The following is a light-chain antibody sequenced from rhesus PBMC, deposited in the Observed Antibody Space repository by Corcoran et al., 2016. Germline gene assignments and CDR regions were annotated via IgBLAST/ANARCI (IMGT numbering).Light chain of an antibody. CDR3: CSYAGSSTYV. CDR2: DVT. J-gene: IGLJ6*01. V-gene: IGLV2-23*01. CDR1: SSDVGGYNY. Sequence: QSALTQPASVSGSPGQSITISCTGTSSDVGGYNYVSWCRQHPGKAPKLMIFDVTKRPSGVSNRFSGSKSGNTASLTISGLQAEDEADYYCCSYAGSSTYVFGTGTKVTVL.